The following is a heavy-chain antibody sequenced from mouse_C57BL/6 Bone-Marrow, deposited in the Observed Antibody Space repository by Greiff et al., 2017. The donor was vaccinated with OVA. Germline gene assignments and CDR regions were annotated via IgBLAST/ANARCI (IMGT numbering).Heavy chain of an antibody. CDR1: GYTFTDYY. J-gene: IGHJ4*01. Sequence: EVQLQQSGPELVKPGASVKLSCKASGYTFTDYYMNWVKQSHGKSLEWIGAINPKNGGTSYNQKFKGKATLTVEKSSSTAYIELRSLTSEDAAVYYCARKPGSYAMDYWGQGTSVTVSS. CDR2: INPKNGGT. V-gene: IGHV1-26*01. CDR3: ARKPGSYAMDY.